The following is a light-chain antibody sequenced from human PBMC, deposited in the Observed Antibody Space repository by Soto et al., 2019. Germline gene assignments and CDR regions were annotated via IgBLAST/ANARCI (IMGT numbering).Light chain of an antibody. CDR3: KPYNNWPLT. V-gene: IGKV3-15*01. CDR1: QSVDSSY. J-gene: IGKJ4*01. Sequence: EIVWTQSPGTLSLSPGERATLSCRASQSVDSSYLAWYHQRPGQAPRLLIYDTSTRATGVPARFSGSRSRPEFTLTINSLQSEDFAIYYCKPYNNWPLTFGGGTKVDIK. CDR2: DTS.